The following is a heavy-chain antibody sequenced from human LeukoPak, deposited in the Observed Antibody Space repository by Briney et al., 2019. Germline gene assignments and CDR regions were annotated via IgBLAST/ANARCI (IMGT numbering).Heavy chain of an antibody. CDR2: INSDGSST. CDR1: GFTFSTYR. D-gene: IGHD2-21*01. Sequence: PGGSLRLSCAASGFTFSTYRMHWVRQVPGKGLVWVSRINSDGSSTSYADSVKGRLTISRDNIKNTLYLQMNSLTAEDTAVYYCTRGDYSFDYWGQGTLVTVSS. J-gene: IGHJ4*02. V-gene: IGHV3-74*01. CDR3: TRGDYSFDY.